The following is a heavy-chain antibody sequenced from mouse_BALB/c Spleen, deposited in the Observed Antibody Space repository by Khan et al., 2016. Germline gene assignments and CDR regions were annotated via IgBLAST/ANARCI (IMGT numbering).Heavy chain of an antibody. D-gene: IGHD1-2*01. J-gene: IGHJ3*01. V-gene: IGHV3-8*02. CDR3: AARYYYGSAFAY. Sequence: EVQLQESGPSLAKPSQTLSLTCSVTGDSITSGHWNWIRKFPGNKFDFMGYIIHSGDSYYNPSLKSRISITRHTSKNQYYLQLNSVTTEDTATYYCAARYYYGSAFAYWGQGTLVTVSA. CDR1: GDSITSGH. CDR2: IIHSGDS.